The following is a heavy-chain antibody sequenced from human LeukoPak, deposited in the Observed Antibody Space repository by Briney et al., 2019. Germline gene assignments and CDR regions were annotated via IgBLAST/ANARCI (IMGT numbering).Heavy chain of an antibody. CDR3: ARYREWENNFDY. V-gene: IGHV3-30-3*02. CDR2: ISYDGSNK. Sequence: RGSLRLSCAASGFTFCSDAMHRGCQAPGEGLEWVAVISYDGSNKSYADSVKGRFTISRDNSKNTLYLQMNSLRAEDTAVYYCARYREWENNFDYWGQGTLVTASS. CDR1: GFTFCSDA. D-gene: IGHD1-26*01. J-gene: IGHJ4*02.